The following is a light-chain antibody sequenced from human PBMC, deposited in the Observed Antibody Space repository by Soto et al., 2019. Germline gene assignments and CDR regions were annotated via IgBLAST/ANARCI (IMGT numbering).Light chain of an antibody. V-gene: IGLV2-8*01. CDR3: SSYAGNNNVV. CDR1: NSDVGGYHY. Sequence: QSALTQPRSASGSPGQSVTISCTGTNSDVGGYHYVSWYQQHPGKAPKLIIYDVNKRPSGVPDRFSGSKSGNSASLTVSGLQTEDEADYYCSSYAGNNNVVFGGGTKLTVL. CDR2: DVN. J-gene: IGLJ3*02.